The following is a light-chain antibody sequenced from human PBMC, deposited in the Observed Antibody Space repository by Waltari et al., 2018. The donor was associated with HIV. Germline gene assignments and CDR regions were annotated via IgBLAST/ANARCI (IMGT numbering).Light chain of an antibody. CDR3: QQSYSTPHP. CDR1: QNINRY. V-gene: IGKV1-39*01. Sequence: DSQVTQSPAALSASVGDRVTLTCRARQNINRYLNWYQHKPGKAPKLIIYAASTLQDGVPSRFSGSGSGSDVTLTIRDLQPEDFAAYYCQQSYSTPHPFGQGTKVEV. CDR2: AAS. J-gene: IGKJ1*01.